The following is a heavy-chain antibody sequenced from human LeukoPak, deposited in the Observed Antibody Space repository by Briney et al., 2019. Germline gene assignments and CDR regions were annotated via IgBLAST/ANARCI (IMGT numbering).Heavy chain of an antibody. D-gene: IGHD2-2*01. V-gene: IGHV3-21*01. Sequence: GGSLRLSCAASGFTFSSYSMNWVRQAPGKGLEWVSSISSSTTYIYYADSVKGRFTIPRDNSKNTLYLQMNSLRTEDTAVYYCAKDLIHAMDYWGQGTLVTVSS. CDR1: GFTFSSYS. J-gene: IGHJ4*02. CDR2: ISSSTTYI. CDR3: AKDLIHAMDY.